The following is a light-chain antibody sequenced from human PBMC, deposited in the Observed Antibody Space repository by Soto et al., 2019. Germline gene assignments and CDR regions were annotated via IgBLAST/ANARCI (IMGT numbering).Light chain of an antibody. CDR1: QSISSW. CDR2: DAS. V-gene: IGKV1-5*01. CDR3: QQYNNWPPIT. Sequence: QMTQSPSTVSATVGDRVTITCRASQSISSWLAWYQQKPGKAPKLLIYDASSLESGVPSRFSGSGSGTEFTLTISSLQPDDFAVYYCQQYNNWPPITFGQGTRLEI. J-gene: IGKJ5*01.